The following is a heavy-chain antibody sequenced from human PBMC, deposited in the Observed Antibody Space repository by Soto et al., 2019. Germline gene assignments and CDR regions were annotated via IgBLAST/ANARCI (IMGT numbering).Heavy chain of an antibody. Sequence: SETLSLTCTVSGASISRYYWSWIRQSPGKGLEWIGYMYYSGNANYNPSLRSRITISVDASKNQFSLNLNSVTAADTAVYYCAREYPVHSAYFDYWGQGILVTVSS. D-gene: IGHD1-26*01. J-gene: IGHJ4*02. CDR3: AREYPVHSAYFDY. CDR2: MYYSGNA. V-gene: IGHV4-59*01. CDR1: GASISRYY.